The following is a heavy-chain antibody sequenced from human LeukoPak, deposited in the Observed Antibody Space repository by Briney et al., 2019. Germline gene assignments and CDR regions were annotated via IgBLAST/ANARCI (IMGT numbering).Heavy chain of an antibody. CDR1: GFTFSSYW. Sequence: GSLRLSCAASGFTFSSYWMHWVRQAPGKGLVWIGNIFYSGSTYYSPSLKSRVTISLDTSRNQFSLKLNSVTAADTAVYYFARRIRITMVRGVYSGYWFDPWGQGTLVTVSS. D-gene: IGHD3-10*01. V-gene: IGHV4-4*02. CDR2: IFYSGST. CDR3: ARRIRITMVRGVYSGYWFDP. J-gene: IGHJ5*02.